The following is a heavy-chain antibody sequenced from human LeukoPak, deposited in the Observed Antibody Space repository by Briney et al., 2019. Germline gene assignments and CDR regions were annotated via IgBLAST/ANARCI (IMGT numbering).Heavy chain of an antibody. CDR1: GGPMTSHY. V-gene: IGHV4-59*11. J-gene: IGHJ4*02. CDR3: ARETSDGGWYHDY. D-gene: IGHD6-19*01. CDR2: IYYSGTT. Sequence: PSETLSLTCSVSGGPMTSHYWSWIRQSPGKGLEWIGYIYYSGTTTYNPSLKSRVTISIDTSKNQFSLKLTSVTAADTAVYYCARETSDGGWYHDYWGQGTLVTVSS.